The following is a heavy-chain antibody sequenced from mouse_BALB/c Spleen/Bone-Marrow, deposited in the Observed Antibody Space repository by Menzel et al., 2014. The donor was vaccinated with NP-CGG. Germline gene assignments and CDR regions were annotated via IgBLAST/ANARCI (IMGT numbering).Heavy chain of an antibody. D-gene: IGHD1-1*01. CDR3: ALYYYGSLDY. V-gene: IGHV1S81*02. J-gene: IGHJ2*01. CDR1: GYTFISYW. Sequence: VQLQQSGAELVKPGASVKLSCKASGYTFISYWMHWVKQRPGQGLEWIGEINPSNGRTNYNEKFKSKATLTVDKSSSTAYMQLSSLTSEDSAVYYCALYYYGSLDYWGQGTTLTVSS. CDR2: INPSNGRT.